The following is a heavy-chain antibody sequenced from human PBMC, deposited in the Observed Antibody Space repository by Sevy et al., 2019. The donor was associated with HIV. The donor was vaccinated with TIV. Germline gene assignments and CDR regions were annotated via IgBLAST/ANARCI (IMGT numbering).Heavy chain of an antibody. V-gene: IGHV4-34*01. D-gene: IGHD3-10*01. CDR2: INHSGST. Sequence: SETLSLTCAVYGGSFSGHYWSWIRQPPGKGLEWIGEINHSGSTNYNPSLKSRVTISVDTSKNQFSLKLSSVTAADTAVYYCARFRLYGSGSYYPNYYYYGMDVWGQGTTVTVSS. CDR1: GGSFSGHY. J-gene: IGHJ6*02. CDR3: ARFRLYGSGSYYPNYYYYGMDV.